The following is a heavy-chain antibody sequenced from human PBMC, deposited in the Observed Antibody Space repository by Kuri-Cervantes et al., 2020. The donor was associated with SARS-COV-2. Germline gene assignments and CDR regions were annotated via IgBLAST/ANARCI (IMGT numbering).Heavy chain of an antibody. CDR3: ARASEGAFDI. CDR1: GGPISSYY. J-gene: IGHJ3*02. V-gene: IGHV4-59*01. Sequence: GSLRLSCTVSGGPISSYYWSWIRQPPGKGLEWIGYIYYSGSTNYNPSLKSRVTMSVDTSKNQFSLKLSSVTAADTAVYYCARASEGAFDIWGQGTMVTVSS. CDR2: IYYSGST.